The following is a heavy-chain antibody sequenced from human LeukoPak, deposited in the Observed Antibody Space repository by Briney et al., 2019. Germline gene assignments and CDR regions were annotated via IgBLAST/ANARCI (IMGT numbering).Heavy chain of an antibody. J-gene: IGHJ6*02. CDR1: GYTFISFG. Sequence: ASVKVSCKASGYTFISFGINWVRHAPGQGLEWMGWISGYNGNTNYAQNLQGRVTMTRDTSTSTAYMELRSLRSDDTAVYYCARELGGAGSYFFPYYGMDVWGQGTTVTVSS. D-gene: IGHD3-10*01. CDR3: ARELGGAGSYFFPYYGMDV. V-gene: IGHV1-18*01. CDR2: ISGYNGNT.